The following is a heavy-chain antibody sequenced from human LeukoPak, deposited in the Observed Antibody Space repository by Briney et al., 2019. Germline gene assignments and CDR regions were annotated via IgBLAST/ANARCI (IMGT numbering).Heavy chain of an antibody. D-gene: IGHD1-26*01. V-gene: IGHV3-72*01. J-gene: IGHJ4*02. CDR3: ARVRLGAPTRVFDY. Sequence: GGSLRLSCAASGFTFSDHYMDWVRQAPGKGLEWVGRIRNKANSYTTQYAASVNGRFTISRDDSKNSLYLHMNSPKTEDTAVYFCARVRLGAPTRVFDYWGQGSLVTVSS. CDR2: IRNKANSYTT. CDR1: GFTFSDHY.